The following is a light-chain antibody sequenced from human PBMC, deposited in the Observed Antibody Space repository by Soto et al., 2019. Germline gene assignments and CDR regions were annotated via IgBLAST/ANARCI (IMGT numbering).Light chain of an antibody. J-gene: IGKJ2*01. Sequence: EIVMTQSPATLSVSPGERATLSCRASQSVSNNLAWFQQKPGQAPRLLIYGASTRATGIPARITGSGSGTEFTLTISSLQSEDFAVYYCHQYDNAPQTFGQGTKVEIK. V-gene: IGKV3-15*01. CDR2: GAS. CDR3: HQYDNAPQT. CDR1: QSVSNN.